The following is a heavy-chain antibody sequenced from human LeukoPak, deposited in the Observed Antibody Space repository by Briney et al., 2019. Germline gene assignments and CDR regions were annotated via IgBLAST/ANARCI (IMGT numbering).Heavy chain of an antibody. J-gene: IGHJ4*02. D-gene: IGHD2/OR15-2a*01. V-gene: IGHV3-23*01. Sequence: GTLRLSCAASGFTFNTYGMSWVRQAPGKGLEWVSGISGSGGATYYADSVKGRFTISRDDPHNTLYLQTNSLRAEDTAVYYCAKDSAKKYDDYWGQGTLVTVSS. CDR3: AKDSAKKYDDY. CDR2: ISGSGGAT. CDR1: GFTFNTYG.